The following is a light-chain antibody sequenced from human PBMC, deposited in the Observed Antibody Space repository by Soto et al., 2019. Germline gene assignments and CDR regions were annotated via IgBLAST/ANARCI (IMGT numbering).Light chain of an antibody. CDR1: QSVGSSY. J-gene: IGKJ1*01. Sequence: ENVLTQSPGTLSLSPGERATLSCRASQSVGSSYLAWYQQKPGRAPRLLIYSTSSRATDIPDRFSGSGSGTDFTLTISRLEPEDFAVYYCQQYDSPIWTFGQGTKVEIK. V-gene: IGKV3-20*01. CDR3: QQYDSPIWT. CDR2: STS.